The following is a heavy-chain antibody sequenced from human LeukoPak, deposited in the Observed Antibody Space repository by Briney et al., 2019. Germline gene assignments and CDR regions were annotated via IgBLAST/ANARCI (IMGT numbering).Heavy chain of an antibody. CDR3: ARDGAYYDILTGYYINWFDP. V-gene: IGHV4-39*07. D-gene: IGHD3-9*01. CDR1: GGSISSSSYY. CDR2: IYYSGST. J-gene: IGHJ5*02. Sequence: SETLSLTCTVSGGSISSSSYYWGWIRQPPGKGLEWIGSIYYSGSTYYNPSLKSRVTISVDTSKNQFSLKLSSVTAADTAVYYCARDGAYYDILTGYYINWFDPWGQGTLVTVSS.